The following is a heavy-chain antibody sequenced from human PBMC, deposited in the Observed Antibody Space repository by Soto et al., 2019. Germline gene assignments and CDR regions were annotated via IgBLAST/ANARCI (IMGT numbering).Heavy chain of an antibody. J-gene: IGHJ4*02. D-gene: IGHD6-13*01. CDR2: ISPYNGRT. V-gene: IGHV1-18*01. Sequence: ASVKVSCKASGYTFTSYGITWVRQAPGQGLEWVGWISPYNGRTDYAQDFRGRVTMTRDTSTSTAYMELRSLTSDDTATYFCAHSGPIATVAFDYWGQGILVTAPQ. CDR3: AHSGPIATVAFDY. CDR1: GYTFTSYG.